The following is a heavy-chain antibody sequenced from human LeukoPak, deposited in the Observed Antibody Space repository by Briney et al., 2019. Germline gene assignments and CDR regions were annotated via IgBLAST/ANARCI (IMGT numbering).Heavy chain of an antibody. CDR2: ISTSTSYI. Sequence: GGSLRLSCAASGFIFSSYSMNWVRQAPGKGPEWVSSISTSTSYIYYADSVKGRFTISRDNAKNSLYLQMNSLRAEDTAVYYCARIPRIASRIDYWGQGTLVTVSS. V-gene: IGHV3-21*01. CDR3: ARIPRIASRIDY. D-gene: IGHD6-13*01. J-gene: IGHJ4*02. CDR1: GFIFSSYS.